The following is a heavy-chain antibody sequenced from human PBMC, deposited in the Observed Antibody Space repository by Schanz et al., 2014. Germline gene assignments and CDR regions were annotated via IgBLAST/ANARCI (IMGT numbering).Heavy chain of an antibody. V-gene: IGHV3-23*01. CDR2: ISSGGGST. Sequence: EVQLLESGGGLVQPGGSLRLSCAASGFTFGDYAMAWVRQAPGKGLEWVSSISSGGGSTYYADSVKGRFTISRDNSKNTLYLQMNSLRPEDTAVYYCAKYRGYYRVSGSYRELEYWGQGTLVTVSS. CDR3: AKYRGYYRVSGSYRELEY. CDR1: GFTFGDYA. J-gene: IGHJ4*02. D-gene: IGHD3-10*01.